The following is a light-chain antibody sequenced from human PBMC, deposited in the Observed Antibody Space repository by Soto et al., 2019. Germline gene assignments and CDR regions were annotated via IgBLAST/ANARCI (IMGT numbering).Light chain of an antibody. V-gene: IGLV1-47*01. J-gene: IGLJ2*01. Sequence: QSVLPQPPSASGTPGQRVTLSCSGSSSNIGSNYVYWYQQLPGTAPKLLIYRNNQRPSGVPDRFSGSKSGTSASLAISGLRSEDEADYYCAAWDDSLSGPVFGGGTKVTVL. CDR2: RNN. CDR3: AAWDDSLSGPV. CDR1: SSNIGSNY.